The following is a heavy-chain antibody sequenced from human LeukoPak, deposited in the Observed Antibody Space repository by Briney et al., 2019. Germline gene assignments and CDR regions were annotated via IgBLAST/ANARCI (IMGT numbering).Heavy chain of an antibody. CDR3: AGGIVGATLDY. CDR2: ISSSSSYI. J-gene: IGHJ4*02. V-gene: IGHV3-21*01. Sequence: GGSLRLSCAASGFTFSSYSMNWVRQAPGKGLEWVSSISSSSSYIYYADPVKGRFTISRDNAKNSLYLQMNSLRAEDTAVYYCAGGIVGATLDYWGQGTLVTVSS. CDR1: GFTFSSYS. D-gene: IGHD1-26*01.